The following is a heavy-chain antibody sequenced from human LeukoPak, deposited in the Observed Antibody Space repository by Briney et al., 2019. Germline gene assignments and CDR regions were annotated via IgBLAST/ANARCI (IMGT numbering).Heavy chain of an antibody. V-gene: IGHV3-7*03. CDR3: AKDMDYDILTGSIDW. Sequence: GGSLRLSCAASGFTFSSYWMNWARQAPGKGLEWVASINHNGNVNYYVDSVKGRFTISRDNAKNSLYLQMNSLRAEDTALYYCAKDMDYDILTGSIDWWGQGILVTVSS. D-gene: IGHD3-9*01. CDR2: INHNGNVN. J-gene: IGHJ4*02. CDR1: GFTFSSYW.